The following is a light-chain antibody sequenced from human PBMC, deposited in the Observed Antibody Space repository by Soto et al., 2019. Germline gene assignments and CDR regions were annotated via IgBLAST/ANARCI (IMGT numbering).Light chain of an antibody. CDR3: QQYGSAPGYT. CDR1: QSVSSSY. CDR2: GAS. J-gene: IGKJ2*01. Sequence: EIVLTQSPGTLSLSPGERATLSCRASQSVSSSYLAWYQQKPGQAPRLLIYGASSRATGIPDRFRGSGSGTDFTLTISRLGPEDFAVYYCQQYGSAPGYTFGQGTKLEIK. V-gene: IGKV3-20*01.